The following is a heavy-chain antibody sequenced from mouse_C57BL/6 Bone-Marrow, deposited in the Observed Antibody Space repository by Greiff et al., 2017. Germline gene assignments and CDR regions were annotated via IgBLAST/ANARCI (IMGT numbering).Heavy chain of an antibody. CDR1: GYTFTGYW. Sequence: QVQLKQSGAELMKPGASVKLSCKATGYTFTGYWIEWVKQRPGHGLEWIGEILPGSGSTNYTEKFKGKATFTADTSTNTAYMQLSSLTTEDSAIYYCARSGTTVVAPYAMDYWGQGTSVTVSS. D-gene: IGHD1-1*01. J-gene: IGHJ4*01. CDR2: ILPGSGST. CDR3: ARSGTTVVAPYAMDY. V-gene: IGHV1-9*01.